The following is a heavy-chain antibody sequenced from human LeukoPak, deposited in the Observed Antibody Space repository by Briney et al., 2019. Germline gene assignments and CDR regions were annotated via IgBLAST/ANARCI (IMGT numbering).Heavy chain of an antibody. Sequence: PGGSLRLSCAASGFTFSSNGMAWVRQAPGKGLEWVSGISGSGGSTYYADSVKGRFTISRDNSKNTLYLQMNSLRAEDTAVYYCAKLYGYYFYYYMDVWGKGTTVTISS. CDR3: AKLYGYYFYYYMDV. CDR1: GFTFSSNG. J-gene: IGHJ6*03. V-gene: IGHV3-23*01. D-gene: IGHD2-2*02. CDR2: ISGSGGST.